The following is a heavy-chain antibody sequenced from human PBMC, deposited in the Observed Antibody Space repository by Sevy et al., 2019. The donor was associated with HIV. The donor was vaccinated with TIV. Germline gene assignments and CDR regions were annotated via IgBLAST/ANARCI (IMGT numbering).Heavy chain of an antibody. J-gene: IGHJ6*03. D-gene: IGHD7-27*01. CDR1: GFTFSSYG. V-gene: IGHV3-30*02. Sequence: GGSLRLSCAASGFTFSSYGMHWVRQAPGKGLEWVAFIRYDGSNKYYADSVKGRFTISRDNSKNTLYLQMNSLRAEDTAVYYCAKPNAPGVYYYYYMDVWGKGTTVTVSS. CDR3: AKPNAPGVYYYYYMDV. CDR2: IRYDGSNK.